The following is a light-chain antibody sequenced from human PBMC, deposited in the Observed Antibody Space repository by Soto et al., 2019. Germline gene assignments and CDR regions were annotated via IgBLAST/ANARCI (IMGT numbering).Light chain of an antibody. V-gene: IGLV2-14*01. Sequence: QSALTQPASVSRSPGQSITISCTGTSSDVGGYNSVSWYRQDPGKAPKLMIYDVTNRPSGVSNRFSGSKSGNTASLTISGLQAEDEADYYCSSFTSDITYVFGTGTKLTVL. CDR3: SSFTSDITYV. J-gene: IGLJ1*01. CDR1: SSDVGGYNS. CDR2: DVT.